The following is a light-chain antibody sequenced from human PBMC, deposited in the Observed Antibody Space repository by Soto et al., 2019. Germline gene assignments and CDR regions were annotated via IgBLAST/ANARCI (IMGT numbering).Light chain of an antibody. J-gene: IGKJ1*01. CDR2: GAL. CDR1: QGIGSW. Sequence: DLQMTQSPSSVSASVGDRVTITCRASQGIGSWLAWYQQKPGKAPKLLIYGALSLQSGVPSRFSGSGSGTDFTLTISSLQPEDFGTYYCQQANSFPWTFGQGTKVVIK. V-gene: IGKV1-12*01. CDR3: QQANSFPWT.